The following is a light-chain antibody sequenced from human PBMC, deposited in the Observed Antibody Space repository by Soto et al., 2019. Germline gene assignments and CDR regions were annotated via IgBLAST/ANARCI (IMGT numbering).Light chain of an antibody. J-gene: IGKJ4*01. Sequence: TINCKASQSVLQNSNSKNSLAWYQQKPGQPPKLLIYWASSREAGVPYQFSGSGSRTDFTLPISSLQADHEAVYYCQQYFSNALTFGGGTKV. CDR3: QQYFSNALT. CDR2: WAS. V-gene: IGKV4-1*01. CDR1: QSVLQNSNSKNS.